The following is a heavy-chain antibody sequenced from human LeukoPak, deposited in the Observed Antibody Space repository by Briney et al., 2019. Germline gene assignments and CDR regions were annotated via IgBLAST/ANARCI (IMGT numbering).Heavy chain of an antibody. V-gene: IGHV1-46*01. CDR1: GYTFINNW. Sequence: ASVKVSCKASGYTFINNWMHWVRQAPGQGLEWVGLINPTGTTTLYAQKFQGRVTLTRDMSTSTDYMELSSLRSDDTAVYYCARMIVVVVPVNYYYYMDVWGKGTTVTVSS. J-gene: IGHJ6*03. CDR2: INPTGTTT. CDR3: ARMIVVVVPVNYYYYMDV. D-gene: IGHD2-15*01.